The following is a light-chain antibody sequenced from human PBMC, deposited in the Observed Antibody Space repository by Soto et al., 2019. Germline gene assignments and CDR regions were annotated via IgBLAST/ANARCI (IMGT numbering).Light chain of an antibody. V-gene: IGLV6-57*03. CDR1: SGSIASNY. J-gene: IGLJ2*01. Sequence: NFMLTQPHSVSESPGKTVTISCTRSSGSIASNYVQWYQQRPGSAPTTAIYEDNQRPSGVPDRFSGSIDSSSNSASLTISGLKTEDEADYYCQSYDSSSVVFGGGTKVTVL. CDR3: QSYDSSSVV. CDR2: EDN.